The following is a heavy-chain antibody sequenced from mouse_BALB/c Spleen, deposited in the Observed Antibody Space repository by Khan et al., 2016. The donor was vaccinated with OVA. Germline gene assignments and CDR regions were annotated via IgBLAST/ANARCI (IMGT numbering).Heavy chain of an antibody. V-gene: IGHV3-2*02. D-gene: IGHD2-4*01. CDR1: GYSITSEFA. Sequence: EVQLVESGPGLVKPSQSLSLTCTVTGYSITSEFAWNWIRQFPGNKLECMGYINSSGNTRFNPSLQSRTSITRDTSKNQFFLQLNSVTTEDTATYYCARKDYYDYDPFPYWGQGTLVTVS. CDR3: ARKDYYDYDPFPY. CDR2: INSSGNT. J-gene: IGHJ3*01.